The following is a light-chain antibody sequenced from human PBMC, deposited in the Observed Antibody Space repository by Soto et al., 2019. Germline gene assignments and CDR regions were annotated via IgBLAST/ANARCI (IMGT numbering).Light chain of an antibody. CDR2: SAS. Sequence: DIQMTQSPSSLSASVGDRVTITCRASQDISVYLAWYQQKPGKVPKLLIYSASTLQSGVTSRFSGSGSGTEFTLTISSLQPGDVATYYCQKGNTAPLIFGQGTRLQIK. J-gene: IGKJ5*01. V-gene: IGKV1-27*01. CDR1: QDISVY. CDR3: QKGNTAPLI.